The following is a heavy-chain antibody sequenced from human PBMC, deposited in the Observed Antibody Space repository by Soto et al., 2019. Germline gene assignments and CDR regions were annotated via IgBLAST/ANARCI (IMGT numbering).Heavy chain of an antibody. J-gene: IGHJ6*04. CDR1: GFTLSGRS. CDR2: IDNAGTDS. D-gene: IGHD3-10*01. Sequence: EVQLVESGGGLVQPGGSLRLSCAASGFTLSGRSMHWVRQAPGKGLVWVSGIDNAGTDSTYADSVKGRFTSSRDNAKNMLYLKMNRSRVEDTALYFCARGWFGPDVWGKGTTVTVSS. V-gene: IGHV3-74*01. CDR3: ARGWFGPDV.